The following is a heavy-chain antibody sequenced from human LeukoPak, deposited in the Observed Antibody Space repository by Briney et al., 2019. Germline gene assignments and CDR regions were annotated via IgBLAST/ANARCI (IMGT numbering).Heavy chain of an antibody. J-gene: IGHJ4*02. D-gene: IGHD5-24*01. Sequence: PGGSLRVSCAAAGFTFSSYAMSWGRQASSMGLEWASGISGRGGSTYYADSVKGRFTISRDNSKNTLYLQMNSLRAEDTAVYYCAKDLRSGDGHINFDCWGQGTLVTVSS. CDR1: GFTFSSYA. V-gene: IGHV3-23*01. CDR3: AKDLRSGDGHINFDC. CDR2: ISGRGGST.